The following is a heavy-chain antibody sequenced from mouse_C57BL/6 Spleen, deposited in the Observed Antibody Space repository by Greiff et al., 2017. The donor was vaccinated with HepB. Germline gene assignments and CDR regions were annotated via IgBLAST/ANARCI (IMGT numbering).Heavy chain of an antibody. D-gene: IGHD3-2*02. CDR1: GYTFTDYY. Sequence: QVQLKQSGAELVRPGASVKLSCKASGYTFTDYYINWVKQRPGQGLEWIARIYPGSGNTYYNEKFKGKATLTAEKSSSTAYMQLSSLTSEDSAVYFCARSSSGWFAYWGQGTLVTVSA. V-gene: IGHV1-76*01. CDR2: IYPGSGNT. CDR3: ARSSSGWFAY. J-gene: IGHJ3*01.